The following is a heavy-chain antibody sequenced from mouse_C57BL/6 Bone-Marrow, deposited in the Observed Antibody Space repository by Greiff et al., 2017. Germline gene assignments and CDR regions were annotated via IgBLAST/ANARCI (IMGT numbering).Heavy chain of an antibody. CDR3: ARVTIVRSDY. Sequence: EVMLVESGGGLVKPGGSLKLSCAASGFTFSSYAMSWVRQTPEKRLEWVATISDGGSYTYYPDNVKGRFTISRDNAKNNLYLQMSHLKSEDTAMYYCARVTIVRSDYWGQGTTLTVSS. CDR2: ISDGGSYT. J-gene: IGHJ2*01. CDR1: GFTFSSYA. D-gene: IGHD2-12*01. V-gene: IGHV5-4*03.